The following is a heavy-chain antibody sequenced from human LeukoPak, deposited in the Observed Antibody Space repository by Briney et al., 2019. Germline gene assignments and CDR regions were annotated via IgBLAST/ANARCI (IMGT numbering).Heavy chain of an antibody. CDR3: ARVGGEGSWYVGYFDY. Sequence: ASVNVSCKASGYTFTGYYMHWVRQAPGQGLEWMGRINPNSGGTNYAQKFQGRVTMTRDTSISTAYMELSRLRSDDTAVYYCARVGGEGSWYVGYFDYWGQGTLVTVSS. CDR2: INPNSGGT. CDR1: GYTFTGYY. J-gene: IGHJ4*02. V-gene: IGHV1-2*06. D-gene: IGHD6-13*01.